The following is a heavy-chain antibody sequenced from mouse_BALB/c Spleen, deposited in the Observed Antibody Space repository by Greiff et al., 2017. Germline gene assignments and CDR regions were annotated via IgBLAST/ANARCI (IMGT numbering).Heavy chain of an antibody. CDR2: IDPENGDT. CDR3: AREDYGNYFDY. Sequence: EVQLQQSGAELVRSGASVKLSCTASGFNIKDYYMHWVKQRPEQGLEWIGWIDPENGDTEYAPKFQGKATMTADTSSNTAYLQLSSLTSEDTAVYYCAREDYGNYFDYWGQGTTLTVSS. J-gene: IGHJ2*01. D-gene: IGHD2-1*01. CDR1: GFNIKDYY. V-gene: IGHV14-4*02.